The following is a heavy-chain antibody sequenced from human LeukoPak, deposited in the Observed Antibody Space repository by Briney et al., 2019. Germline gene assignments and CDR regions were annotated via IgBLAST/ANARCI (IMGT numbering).Heavy chain of an antibody. J-gene: IGHJ6*02. CDR2: ITSTTSYI. Sequence: GGSLRLSCGASGVTVISDTMNWVRQAPGKGLEWVSSITSTTSYIYYADSVKGRFTISRDNAKNSLYLQMNSLRAEDTAVYYCARGHHYGSRIPRYHHDLDVWGQGTTVTVSS. V-gene: IGHV3-21*01. CDR1: GVTVISDT. D-gene: IGHD3-10*01. CDR3: ARGHHYGSRIPRYHHDLDV.